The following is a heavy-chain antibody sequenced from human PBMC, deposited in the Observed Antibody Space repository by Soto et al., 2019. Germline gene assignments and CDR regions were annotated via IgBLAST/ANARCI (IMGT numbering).Heavy chain of an antibody. CDR1: GGSFSGYY. Sequence: SETLSLTCAVYGGSFSGYYWSWIRQPPGKGLEWIGEINHSGSTNYNPSLKSRVTISVDTSKNQFSLKLSSVTAADTAVYYCARGQGIVVVPAACSWFDPWGQGTLVTASS. CDR3: ARGQGIVVVPAACSWFDP. D-gene: IGHD2-2*01. CDR2: INHSGST. V-gene: IGHV4-34*01. J-gene: IGHJ5*02.